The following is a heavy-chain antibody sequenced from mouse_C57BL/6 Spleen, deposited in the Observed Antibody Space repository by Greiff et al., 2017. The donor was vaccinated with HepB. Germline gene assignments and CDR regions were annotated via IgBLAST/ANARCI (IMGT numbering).Heavy chain of an antibody. V-gene: IGHV14-2*01. J-gene: IGHJ4*01. CDR2: IDPEAGET. CDR3: ARGVAMDY. Sequence: EVQLQQSGAELVKPGASVKLSCTASGFNIKDYYMHWVKQRTEQGLERIGRIDPEAGETKYAPTFQGKATRTADTSSNPAYLQISSLTSEDTAVYYCARGVAMDYWGQGASVTVSS. CDR1: GFNIKDYY.